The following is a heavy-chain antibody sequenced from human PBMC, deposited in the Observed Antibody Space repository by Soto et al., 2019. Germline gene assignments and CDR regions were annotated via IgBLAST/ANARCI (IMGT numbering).Heavy chain of an antibody. J-gene: IGHJ4*02. D-gene: IGHD6-19*01. CDR2: IYPGDSDT. CDR1: GYSFTSYW. CDR3: ARLFDSSGWYDY. V-gene: IGHV5-51*01. Sequence: GESLKTSCRGPGYSFTSYWIGWVRQTPGKGLERMGIIYPGDSDTRHSPSFQGQVTISADKSITTTYLQWSSLKASDTAIYYCARLFDSSGWYDYWGQGTLVTVS.